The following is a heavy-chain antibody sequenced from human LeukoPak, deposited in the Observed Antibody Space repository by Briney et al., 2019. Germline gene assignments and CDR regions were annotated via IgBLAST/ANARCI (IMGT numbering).Heavy chain of an antibody. CDR2: LYYSGST. CDR1: GGSISSSSYY. J-gene: IGHJ4*02. V-gene: IGHV4-39*01. D-gene: IGHD2-21*02. CDR3: ARRGAVVVVTAAFDY. Sequence: SETLSLTCTVSGGSISSSSYYWDWIRQPPGKGLEWIGSLYYSGSTYYNPSLKSRVTISVDTSKNQFSLKLSSVTAADTAVYYCARRGAVVVVTAAFDYWGQGTLVTVSS.